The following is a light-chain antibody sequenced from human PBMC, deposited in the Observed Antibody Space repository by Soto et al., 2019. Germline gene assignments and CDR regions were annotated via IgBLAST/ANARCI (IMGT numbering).Light chain of an antibody. CDR3: SSYTISSTLV. CDR1: SSDVGGYNY. CDR2: EVS. J-gene: IGLJ2*01. V-gene: IGLV2-14*01. Sequence: QSALTQPASVSGSPGQSITISCTGTSSDVGGYNYVSWYQQYPGKAPKLMIYEVSNRPSGVSNRFSGSKSGNTASLTISGLQAEDEADYYCSSYTISSTLVFGGGTKLTVL.